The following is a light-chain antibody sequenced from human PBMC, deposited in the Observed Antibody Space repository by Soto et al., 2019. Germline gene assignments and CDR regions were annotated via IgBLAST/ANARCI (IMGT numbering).Light chain of an antibody. CDR1: SSDVGGYNR. CDR2: DVS. V-gene: IGLV2-18*02. J-gene: IGLJ1*01. Sequence: QSALTQPPSVSGSPGQSVAISCTGTSSDVGGYNRVSWYQQPPGKAPKLLIYDVSNRPSGGFTRFSGSKSGNTASLTISGLQAEDEADYYCTSYASSSAYVFGPGTKVTVL. CDR3: TSYASSSAYV.